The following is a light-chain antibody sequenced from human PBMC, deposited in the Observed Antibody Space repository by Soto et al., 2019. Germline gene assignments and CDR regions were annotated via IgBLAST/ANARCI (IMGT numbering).Light chain of an antibody. CDR1: QSISSSY. CDR2: GAS. J-gene: IGKJ1*01. CDR3: QQYGSSSWT. V-gene: IGKV3-20*01. Sequence: EIVLTQSPGTLSFSPGKRSTLSFKASQSISSSYLAWYQQRPGQAPRLLIYGASSRATGIPDRFSGSGSGTEFTLTISRLEPEDFAVYYCQQYGSSSWTFGQGTKVDI.